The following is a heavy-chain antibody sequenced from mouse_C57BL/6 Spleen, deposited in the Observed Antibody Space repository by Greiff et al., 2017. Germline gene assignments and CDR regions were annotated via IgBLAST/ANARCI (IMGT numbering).Heavy chain of an antibody. CDR1: GFSLTSYG. Sequence: QVQLQQSGPGLVAPSQSLSITCTVSGFSLTSYGVDWVRQPPGKGLEWLGVIWGGGSTNYNSALMSRMSISKDNSKSQVFVKMNSLQTDDTAMYYCAKHEDCGNPYYYAMGYWGQGTSVTVSS. CDR3: AKHEDCGNPYYYAMGY. J-gene: IGHJ4*01. D-gene: IGHD2-1*01. V-gene: IGHV2-9*01. CDR2: IWGGGST.